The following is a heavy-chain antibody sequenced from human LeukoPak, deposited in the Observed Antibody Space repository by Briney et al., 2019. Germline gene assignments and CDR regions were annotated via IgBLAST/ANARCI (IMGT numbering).Heavy chain of an antibody. Sequence: GRSLRLSCAASGFTFDDYAMHWVRQAPGKGLEWVPGINWNSGSIGYADSVKGRFTISRDNAKNSLYLQMNGLSLEDMALYYCAKSSSPMVVVVISDSYFDLWGRGTLVTVSS. CDR2: INWNSGSI. CDR1: GFTFDDYA. J-gene: IGHJ2*01. CDR3: AKSSSPMVVVVISDSYFDL. V-gene: IGHV3-9*03. D-gene: IGHD3-22*01.